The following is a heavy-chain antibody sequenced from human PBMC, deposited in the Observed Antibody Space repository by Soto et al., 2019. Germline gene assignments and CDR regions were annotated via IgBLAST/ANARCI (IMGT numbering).Heavy chain of an antibody. D-gene: IGHD3-9*01. CDR3: GKTATSFADYNITGYSSEGY. J-gene: IGHJ4*01. CDR2: ISHDGKKT. V-gene: IGHV3-33*05. Sequence: HLVESGGGVVQPGKSLRLSCTVSGLPFNDFGLHWVRQTPGKGLEWVAIISHDGKKTLYANSVKGRFTVSRDNSRNALYEHMTEPRSPNPAPYSCGKTATSFADYNITGYSSEGYWGRGTMVTASS. CDR1: GLPFNDFG.